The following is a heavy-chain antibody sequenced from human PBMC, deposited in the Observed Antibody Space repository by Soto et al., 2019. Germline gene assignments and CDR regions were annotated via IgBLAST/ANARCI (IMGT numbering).Heavy chain of an antibody. CDR3: AKDLVGSNADYYDY. J-gene: IGHJ4*02. Sequence: LRLSCAASGFTFSSYAMSWVRQAPGKGMEWVAAISGSGGSTYYADSVKGRFTISRENSKNTLYLQMNRLRAEDAAVYYCAKDLVGSNADYYDYWGQGTLVTVSS. D-gene: IGHD2-15*01. V-gene: IGHV3-23*01. CDR1: GFTFSSYA. CDR2: ISGSGGST.